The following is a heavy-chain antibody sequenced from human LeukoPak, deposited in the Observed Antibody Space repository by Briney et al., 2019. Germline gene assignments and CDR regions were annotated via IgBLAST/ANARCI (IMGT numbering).Heavy chain of an antibody. D-gene: IGHD4-17*01. J-gene: IGHJ4*02. V-gene: IGHV3-23*01. CDR2: ISGSGGST. Sequence: GGSLRLSCAASGFTFSSYAMSWVRQAPGKGLEWVSTISGSGGSTYYADSVKGRFTISRDNSKNTLYLQMISLRAEDTAVYYCAKDTRGDYGDYHTEVDYWGQGTLVTVSS. CDR3: AKDTRGDYGDYHTEVDY. CDR1: GFTFSSYA.